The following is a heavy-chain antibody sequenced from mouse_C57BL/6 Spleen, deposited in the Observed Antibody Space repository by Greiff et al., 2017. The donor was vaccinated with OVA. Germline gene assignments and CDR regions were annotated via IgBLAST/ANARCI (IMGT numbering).Heavy chain of an antibody. D-gene: IGHD2-4*01. J-gene: IGHJ1*03. V-gene: IGHV5-4*01. CDR1: GFSFSSYA. Sequence: EVQLVQSGRGLVKPGGSLTLSCAASGFSFSSYAMPWVRQTPEKRLEWVATISDGGSYTYYPDNVTGRFTITRDNAKNNLYLQMSHLKSEDTTMYYYARDPYCEHDRGLGYFDVWGTGTTVTVSS. CDR2: ISDGGSYT. CDR3: ARDPYCEHDRGLGYFDV.